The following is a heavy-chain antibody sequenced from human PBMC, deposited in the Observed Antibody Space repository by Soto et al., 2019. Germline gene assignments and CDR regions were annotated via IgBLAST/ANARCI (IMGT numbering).Heavy chain of an antibody. CDR1: GGSISSGGYS. Sequence: SETLSLTCAVSGGSISSGGYSWSWIRQPPGKGLEWIGYIYHSGSTYYNPSLKSRVTISVDGSKNQFSLKLSSVTAADTAVYYCARGLYNWNYHWFDPWGQGTLVTVSS. CDR2: IYHSGST. D-gene: IGHD1-7*01. J-gene: IGHJ5*02. CDR3: ARGLYNWNYHWFDP. V-gene: IGHV4-30-2*01.